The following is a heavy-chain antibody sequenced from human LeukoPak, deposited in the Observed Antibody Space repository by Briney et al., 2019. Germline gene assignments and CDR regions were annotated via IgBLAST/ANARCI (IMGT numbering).Heavy chain of an antibody. V-gene: IGHV3-23*01. D-gene: IGHD2-21*01. CDR3: AKAGPYYFDY. CDR2: IGSGGTT. Sequence: PGGSLRLSCAASGFTFRSCGMSWVRQAPGMGLEWVSAIGSGGTTQYADSVKGRFTISRDNSKNTLYLQMDSLRAEDTAVYYCAKAGPYYFDYWGQGTLVTVSS. J-gene: IGHJ4*02. CDR1: GFTFRSCG.